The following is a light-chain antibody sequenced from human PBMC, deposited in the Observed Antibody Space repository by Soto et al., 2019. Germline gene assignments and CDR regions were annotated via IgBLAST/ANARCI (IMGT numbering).Light chain of an antibody. Sequence: DIQMTQSPSSLSASVGDRVTITCRASQGISNYLAWYQQKPGKVPKLLIYAASTLQSGVPSRVSGSGSGKDVTLTISSLQPEDVATYYCQKYNSALWTFGQGTKVEIK. CDR3: QKYNSALWT. V-gene: IGKV1-27*01. CDR2: AAS. CDR1: QGISNY. J-gene: IGKJ1*01.